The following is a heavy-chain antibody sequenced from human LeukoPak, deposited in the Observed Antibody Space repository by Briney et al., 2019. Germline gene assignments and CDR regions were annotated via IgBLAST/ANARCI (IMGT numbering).Heavy chain of an antibody. CDR2: IKRDGSGK. V-gene: IGHV3-7*01. CDR1: GFSFSSYC. D-gene: IGHD3-22*01. J-gene: IGHJ3*02. Sequence: GGSLLLSSAASGFSFSSYCMTWVRPAPGKGLEWVANIKRDGSGKEHVDSVKGRFTVSRDNAHNSLYLQMDSLRAEDTAVYYCTRDPYDSIGYGAFDIWGQGTMVTVSP. CDR3: TRDPYDSIGYGAFDI.